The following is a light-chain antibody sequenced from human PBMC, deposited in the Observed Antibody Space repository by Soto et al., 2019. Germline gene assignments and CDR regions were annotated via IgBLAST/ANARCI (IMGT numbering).Light chain of an antibody. V-gene: IGKV3-20*01. CDR2: AAS. J-gene: IGKJ3*01. CDR1: QSVANNY. Sequence: EVVLTQSPGTLSLSPGERATLSCRASQSVANNYLAWYQQRPGQAPSLLIYAASSRAAGIPDRFSGSGSGTDFTLTISRLEPEDFGVFYCHHYSRSPIFTFGPGTTVDMK. CDR3: HHYSRSPIFT.